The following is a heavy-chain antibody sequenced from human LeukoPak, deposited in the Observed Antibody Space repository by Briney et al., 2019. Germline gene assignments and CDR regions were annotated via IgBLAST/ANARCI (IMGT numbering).Heavy chain of an antibody. V-gene: IGHV4-39*07. D-gene: IGHD5-12*01. J-gene: IGHJ4*02. CDR2: IYYSGST. CDR3: ASGPSGYSGYGHYFDY. Sequence: SETLSLTCTVSGGSISSSSYYWGWIRQPPGKGLEWIGSIYYSGSTYYNPSLKSRVTISVDTSKNQFSLKLSSVTAADAAVYYCASGPSGYSGYGHYFDYWGQGTLVTVSS. CDR1: GGSISSSSYY.